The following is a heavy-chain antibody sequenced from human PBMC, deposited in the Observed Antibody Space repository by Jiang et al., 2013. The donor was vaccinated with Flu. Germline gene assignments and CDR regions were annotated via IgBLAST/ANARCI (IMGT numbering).Heavy chain of an antibody. CDR1: GYSFPDYW. V-gene: IGHV5-51*01. CDR2: IFPGDSDI. Sequence: GAEVKKPGESLKISCQASGYSFPDYWIGWVRQMPGKGLEWMAFIFPGDSDIKYSPSFQGHVTISADMSINTAYLQWGSLKVSDTAMYYCTTGQMGASDFDYWGQGTLVTVSS. J-gene: IGHJ4*02. D-gene: IGHD1-26*01. CDR3: TTGQMGASDFDY.